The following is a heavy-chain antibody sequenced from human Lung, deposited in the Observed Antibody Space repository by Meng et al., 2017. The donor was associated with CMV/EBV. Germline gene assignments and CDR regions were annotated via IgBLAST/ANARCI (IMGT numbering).Heavy chain of an antibody. D-gene: IGHD3-16*01. V-gene: IGHV1-2*06. Sequence: QVQLWQAGAEVRKPGTSVKVSCETSGYTFGRHGIKWVRQAPGQGLEWMGRINPNSGGANYAQKFQGRVTMTRDTSISTAYMELSRLRSDDTAVYYCAREGLVGDLRYFDLWGRGTLVTVSS. CDR2: INPNSGGA. J-gene: IGHJ2*01. CDR1: GYTFGRHG. CDR3: AREGLVGDLRYFDL.